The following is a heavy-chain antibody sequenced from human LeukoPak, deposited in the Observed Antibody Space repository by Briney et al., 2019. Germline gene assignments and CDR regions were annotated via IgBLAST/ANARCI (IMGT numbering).Heavy chain of an antibody. CDR1: GFTFSSYA. CDR2: ISYDGSNK. CDR3: AREFDSSGFNRYYYYYGMDV. D-gene: IGHD3-22*01. Sequence: PGGSLRLSCAASGFTFSSYAMHWVRQAPGKGLEWVAVISYDGSNKYYADSVKGRFTISRDNSKNTLYLQMNSLRAEDTAVYYCAREFDSSGFNRYYYYYGMDVWGQGTTVTVSS. J-gene: IGHJ6*02. V-gene: IGHV3-30-3*01.